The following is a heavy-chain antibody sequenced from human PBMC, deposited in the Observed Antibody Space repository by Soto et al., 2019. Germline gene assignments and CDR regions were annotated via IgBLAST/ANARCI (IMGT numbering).Heavy chain of an antibody. J-gene: IGHJ4*02. CDR2: IYHSGST. D-gene: IGHD4-17*01. V-gene: IGHV4-30-2*01. CDR3: ARGPPDYGGNSEDY. CDR1: GGSISSCGYS. Sequence: SETLSLTCAVSGGSISSCGYSWSWIRQPPGKGLEWIGYIYHSGSTYYNPSLKSRVTISVDRSKNQFSLKLSSVTAADTAVYYCARGPPDYGGNSEDYWGQGTLATVSS.